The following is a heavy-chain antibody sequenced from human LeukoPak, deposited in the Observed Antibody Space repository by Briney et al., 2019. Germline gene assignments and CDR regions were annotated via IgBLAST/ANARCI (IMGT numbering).Heavy chain of an antibody. V-gene: IGHV3-21*01. CDR2: ISSSSSYI. D-gene: IGHD3-10*01. CDR3: AREEWFGELFDY. CDR1: GFTFSSYS. Sequence: GGSLRLSCAASGFTFSSYSMNWVRQAPGKGLEWVSSISSSSSYIYYADSVKGRFTISRDNAKNSLYLQMNSLRAEDTAVYYCAREEWFGELFDYWGQGTLVTVSS. J-gene: IGHJ4*02.